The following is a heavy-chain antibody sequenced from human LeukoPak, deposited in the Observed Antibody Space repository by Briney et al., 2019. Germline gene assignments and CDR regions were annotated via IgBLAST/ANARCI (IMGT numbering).Heavy chain of an antibody. V-gene: IGHV3-23*01. CDR3: GYDYGDFKY. CDR2: ISGSGGST. CDR1: GFTFSSYA. D-gene: IGHD4-17*01. J-gene: IGHJ4*02. Sequence: GGSLRLSCAASGFTFSSYAMSWVRQAPGKGLEWVSAISGSGGSTYYADSVKGRFTISRDNSKNTLYLQMNGLRAEDTAVYYCGYDYGDFKYWGQGTLVTVSS.